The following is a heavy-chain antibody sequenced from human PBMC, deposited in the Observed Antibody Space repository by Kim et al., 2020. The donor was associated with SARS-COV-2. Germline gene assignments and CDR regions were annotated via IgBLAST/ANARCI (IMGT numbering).Heavy chain of an antibody. Sequence: KFQGRVTITADESTSTAYMELSSLRAEDTAVYYCARWPDGSGSTQNAFDIWGQGTMVTVSS. J-gene: IGHJ3*02. CDR3: ARWPDGSGSTQNAFDI. D-gene: IGHD3-10*01. V-gene: IGHV1-69*01.